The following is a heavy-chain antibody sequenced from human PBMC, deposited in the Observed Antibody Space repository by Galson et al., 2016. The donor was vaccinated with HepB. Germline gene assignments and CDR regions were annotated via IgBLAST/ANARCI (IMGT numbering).Heavy chain of an antibody. Sequence: SLRLSCAASGFTFRSYGMHWVRQAPGKGLEWVAVIWYDGSNKYYGDSVKGRFTISRENSKNTLYLQMNSLGPEDTAVYYCAAYDTGHFDYWGQGTVVTVSS. CDR2: IWYDGSNK. CDR3: AAYDTGHFDY. CDR1: GFTFRSYG. J-gene: IGHJ4*02. D-gene: IGHD3-9*01. V-gene: IGHV3-33*01.